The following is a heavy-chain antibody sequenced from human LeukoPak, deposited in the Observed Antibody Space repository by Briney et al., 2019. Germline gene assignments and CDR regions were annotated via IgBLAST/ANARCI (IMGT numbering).Heavy chain of an antibody. CDR3: AKSNVWYSDY. D-gene: IGHD2-15*01. V-gene: IGHV3-30*02. Sequence: PGGSLRLSCAASGFTFSNAWMSWVRQAPGKGLEWVAFIRYDGSNKYYADSVKGRFTISRDNSKNTLYLQMNSLRAEDTAVYYCAKSNVWYSDYWGQGTLVTVSS. CDR2: IRYDGSNK. J-gene: IGHJ4*02. CDR1: GFTFSNAW.